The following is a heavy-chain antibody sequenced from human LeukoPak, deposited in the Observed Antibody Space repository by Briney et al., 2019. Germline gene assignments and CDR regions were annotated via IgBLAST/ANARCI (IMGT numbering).Heavy chain of an antibody. D-gene: IGHD3-10*01. V-gene: IGHV4-34*01. CDR3: ARGLEIKRRITMVRGAHKSPFDY. J-gene: IGHJ4*02. CDR1: GGSFSGDF. CDR2: INHGGST. Sequence: SETLSLTCAVYGGSFSGDFWSWIRQSPGKGLEWVWEINHGGSTTYNPSLQSRVTMSVDTSTNQISLKMTSVTAADTAVYYCARGLEIKRRITMVRGAHKSPFDYWGQGTLVTVSS.